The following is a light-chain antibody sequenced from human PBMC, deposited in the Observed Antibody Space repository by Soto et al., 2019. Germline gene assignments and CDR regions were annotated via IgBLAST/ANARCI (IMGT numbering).Light chain of an antibody. CDR2: DND. CDR1: SSNIGNNY. CDR3: ETWDRSLSVGV. J-gene: IGLJ2*01. Sequence: QSVLTQPPSVSAAPGQKVTISCSGSSSNIGNNYVFWYQQLPGTAPKLLIYDNDKRPSGIPDRFSGSKSGTSATLGITGLQTGDEADYYCETWDRSLSVGVFGGGTQLTVL. V-gene: IGLV1-51*01.